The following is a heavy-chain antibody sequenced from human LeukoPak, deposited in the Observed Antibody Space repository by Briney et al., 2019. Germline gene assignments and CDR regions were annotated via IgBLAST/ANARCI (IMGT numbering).Heavy chain of an antibody. CDR2: IYSGGST. J-gene: IGHJ4*02. CDR1: GFTLSSNY. CDR3: AGGSGSYGGDY. Sequence: GGSLRLSCAASGFTLSSNYMSWVRQAPGKGLEWVSVIYSGGSTYYADSVKGRFTISRDNSKNTLYLQMNSLRAEDTAVYYCAGGSGSYGGDYWGQGTLVTVSS. D-gene: IGHD3-10*01. V-gene: IGHV3-66*01.